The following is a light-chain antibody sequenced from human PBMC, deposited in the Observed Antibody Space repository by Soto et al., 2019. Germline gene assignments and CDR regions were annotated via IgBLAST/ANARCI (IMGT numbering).Light chain of an antibody. Sequence: SYALTQPPSVSVSPGQTASITCSGDKLGDKYACWYQQKPGQSPVLVIYQDSKRPSGIPERFSGSNSGNTATPTISGTQAMDEADYYCQAWDSSRWVFGTGTKVTVI. V-gene: IGLV3-1*01. J-gene: IGLJ1*01. CDR1: KLGDKY. CDR3: QAWDSSRWV. CDR2: QDS.